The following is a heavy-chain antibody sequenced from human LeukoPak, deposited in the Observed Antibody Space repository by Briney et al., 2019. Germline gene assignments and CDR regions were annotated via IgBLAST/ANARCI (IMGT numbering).Heavy chain of an antibody. Sequence: GRSLRLSCAASEFTFSSYARHWVRQAPGKGLEWVSGINWNGGSTGYADSVKGRFTISRDNAKNSLYLQMNSLRAEDTALYYCARDIQDIVVVPAALGGFDPWGQGTLVTVSS. CDR3: ARDIQDIVVVPAALGGFDP. CDR2: INWNGGST. J-gene: IGHJ5*02. V-gene: IGHV3-20*04. D-gene: IGHD2-2*01. CDR1: EFTFSSYA.